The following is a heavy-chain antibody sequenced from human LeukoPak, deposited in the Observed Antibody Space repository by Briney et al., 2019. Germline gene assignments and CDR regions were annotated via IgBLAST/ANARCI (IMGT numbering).Heavy chain of an antibody. CDR2: ISYDGSNK. CDR1: GFTLSSYG. CDR3: ARDQGLNWFDP. Sequence: QPGRSLRLSCAASGFTLSSYGMHWVRQAPGKGLEWVAVISYDGSNKYYADSVKGRFTISRDNSKNTLYLQMNSLRAEDTAVYYCARDQGLNWFDPWGQGTLVTVSS. V-gene: IGHV3-30*03. J-gene: IGHJ5*02.